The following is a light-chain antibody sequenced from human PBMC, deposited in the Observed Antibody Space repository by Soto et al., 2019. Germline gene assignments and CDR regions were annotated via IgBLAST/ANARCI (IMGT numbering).Light chain of an antibody. CDR3: QQYGSSPRT. J-gene: IGKJ1*01. CDR1: QSVSSSY. Sequence: EIVLTQSPGTLSLSPGERATLSCRASQSVSSSYLAWYQQKPGQAPRLLIYGASSRATGITDRFSGSGSVTDFTLTISRLEPEDFAVYYCQQYGSSPRTFGQGTKVEIK. CDR2: GAS. V-gene: IGKV3-20*01.